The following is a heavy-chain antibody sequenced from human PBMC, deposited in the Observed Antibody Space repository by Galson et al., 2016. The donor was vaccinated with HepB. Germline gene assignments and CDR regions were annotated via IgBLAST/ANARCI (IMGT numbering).Heavy chain of an antibody. CDR2: IWFDGSNK. V-gene: IGHV3-33*06. CDR3: AKIGRDSSGHDFSYLGMDV. Sequence: SLRLSCAASGFTFSNFGMHWVRQAPGKGLEWVAVIWFDGSNKIYADSVKGRFSISRDNSKYTLYLQMNSLRVEDTGVYYCAKIGRDSSGHDFSYLGMDVWGNGTTVIVSS. J-gene: IGHJ6*04. CDR1: GFTFSNFG. D-gene: IGHD3/OR15-3a*01.